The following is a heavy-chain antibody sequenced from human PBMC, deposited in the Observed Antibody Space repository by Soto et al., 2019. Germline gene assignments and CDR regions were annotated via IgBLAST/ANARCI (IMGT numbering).Heavy chain of an antibody. CDR1: GGSISSGDYY. J-gene: IGHJ6*02. Sequence: PSDTMSLTCTVSGGSISSGDYYGTWIRQPPGKVLEWIGYIYYSGSTYYNPSLKSRVTISVDTSKNQFSLKLSSVTAADTAVYYCARPALNYYYYGMGVWGQGTTVTVSS. CDR2: IYYSGST. CDR3: ARPALNYYYYGMGV. V-gene: IGHV4-30-4*02.